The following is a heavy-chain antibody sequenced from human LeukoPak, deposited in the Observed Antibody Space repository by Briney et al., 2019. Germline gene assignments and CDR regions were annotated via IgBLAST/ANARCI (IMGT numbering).Heavy chain of an antibody. Sequence: KPSETLSLTCTVSGASIFSGGYYWNWIRQHPGKGLEWIGYIYYSGSAYYNPSLKSRVTMSVVPSKNQFSLKLSSVTAADAAVYYCASVKEYNYGYGYFDYWGQGTLVTVSS. CDR2: IYYSGSA. V-gene: IGHV4-31*03. CDR3: ASVKEYNYGYGYFDY. D-gene: IGHD5-18*01. J-gene: IGHJ4*02. CDR1: GASIFSGGYY.